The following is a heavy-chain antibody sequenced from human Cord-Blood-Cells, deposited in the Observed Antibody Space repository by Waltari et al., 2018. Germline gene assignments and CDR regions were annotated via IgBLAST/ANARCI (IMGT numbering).Heavy chain of an antibody. V-gene: IGHV1-2*04. J-gene: IGHJ3*02. CDR2: INPNSGGT. CDR1: GYTFTGYY. Sequence: QVQLVQSGAEVKKPGASVKVSCQASGYTFTGYYMHWVRQAPGQGLEWMGWINPNSGGTNYAQKVQGWVTMNRDTPIRTAYMELGRRGSDDTAVYYCARGQIAAAGHDACEIWGQGTMVTVSS. CDR3: ARGQIAAAGHDACEI. D-gene: IGHD6-13*01.